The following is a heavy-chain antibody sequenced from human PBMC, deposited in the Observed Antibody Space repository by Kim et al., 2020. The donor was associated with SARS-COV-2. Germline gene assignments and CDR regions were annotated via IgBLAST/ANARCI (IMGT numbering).Heavy chain of an antibody. CDR3: ARDPRIFVDWSRDCYFDY. Sequence: ASVKVSCKASGYTFTSYGISWVRQAPGQGLEWMGWISAYNGNTNYAQKLQGRVTMTTDTSTSTAYMELRSLRSDDTAVYYCARDPRIFVDWSRDCYFDYWGQGTLVTVSS. CDR1: GYTFTSYG. V-gene: IGHV1-18*01. D-gene: IGHD2-15*01. CDR2: ISAYNGNT. J-gene: IGHJ4*02.